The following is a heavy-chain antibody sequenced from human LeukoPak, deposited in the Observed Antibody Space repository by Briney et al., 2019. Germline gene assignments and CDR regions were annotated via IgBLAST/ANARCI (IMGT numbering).Heavy chain of an antibody. D-gene: IGHD3-22*01. CDR3: ARDKPQYYYDSSGSFDY. CDR2: IIPIFGTA. Sequence: SVKVSCKASGGTFSSYAISWVRQAPGQGLEWMGGIIPIFGTANYAQQFQGRVTITADESTSTAYMELSSLRSEDTAVYYCARDKPQYYYDSSGSFDYWGQGTLVTVSS. J-gene: IGHJ4*02. V-gene: IGHV1-69*01. CDR1: GGTFSSYA.